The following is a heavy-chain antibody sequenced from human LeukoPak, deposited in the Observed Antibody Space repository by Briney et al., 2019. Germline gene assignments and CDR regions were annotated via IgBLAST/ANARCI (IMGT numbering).Heavy chain of an antibody. Sequence: PGGSLRLSCAASGFTFSDYYMSWIRQAPGKGLEWVSYISSSGSTIYYADSVKGRFTISRDNAKNSLYLQMNSLRAEDTAVYYCAGDSGYCSGGSCYESIVEYFQHWGQGTLVTVSS. D-gene: IGHD2-15*01. J-gene: IGHJ1*01. CDR3: AGDSGYCSGGSCYESIVEYFQH. CDR2: ISSSGSTI. V-gene: IGHV3-11*01. CDR1: GFTFSDYY.